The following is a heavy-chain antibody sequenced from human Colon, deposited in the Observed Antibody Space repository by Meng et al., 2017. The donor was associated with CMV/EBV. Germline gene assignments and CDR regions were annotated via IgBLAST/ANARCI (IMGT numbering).Heavy chain of an antibody. Sequence: GGSLRLSCAASGFTFTTYSMAWVRQAPGKGLEWMGIIHPGDSDTRYSPSFQGQVTISADKSISTAYLQWSSLKASDTAMYYCARRGGAGYLHYFDYWGQGTLVTVSS. CDR1: GFTFTTYS. D-gene: IGHD3-16*01. CDR2: IHPGDSDT. CDR3: ARRGGAGYLHYFDY. V-gene: IGHV5-51*01. J-gene: IGHJ4*02.